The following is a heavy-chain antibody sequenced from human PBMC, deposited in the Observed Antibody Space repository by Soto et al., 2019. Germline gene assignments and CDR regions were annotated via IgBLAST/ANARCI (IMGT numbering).Heavy chain of an antibody. V-gene: IGHV3-48*03. CDR1: GFTFSSYE. CDR2: ISSSGSTI. CDR3: ARGHNPDDSSGYFRIGLDGMDV. D-gene: IGHD3-22*01. J-gene: IGHJ6*02. Sequence: GGSLRLSCAASGFTFSSYEMNWVRQAPGKGLEWVSYISSSGSTIYYADSVKGRFTISRDNAKNSLYLQMNSLRAEDTAVYYCARGHNPDDSSGYFRIGLDGMDVWGQGTTVTAP.